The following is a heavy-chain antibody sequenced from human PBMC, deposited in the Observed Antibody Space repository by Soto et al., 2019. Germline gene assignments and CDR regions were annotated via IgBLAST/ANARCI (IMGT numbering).Heavy chain of an antibody. Sequence: QVQLQESGPGLVKPSQTLSLTCTVSGGSISSGGYYWSWIRQHTGKGLEWIGYIYYRGSTSYTPSLKSRVTISVDTAKNQFSLKLSSVTAADTAVYYCARQIAAHPQQFAYGGQGTLVTFSS. CDR1: GGSISSGGYY. J-gene: IGHJ4*02. CDR3: ARQIAAHPQQFAY. CDR2: IYYRGST. V-gene: IGHV4-31*03. D-gene: IGHD6-25*01.